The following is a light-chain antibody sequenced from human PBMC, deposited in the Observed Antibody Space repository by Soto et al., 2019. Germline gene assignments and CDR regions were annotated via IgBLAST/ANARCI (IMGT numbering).Light chain of an antibody. V-gene: IGKV3-15*01. Sequence: EIVMTQSPATLSVSPGERATLSCRASQSVSSNLVWYQQKPGQAPRLLIYGASTRATGIPARFSGSGSGTEFTLTISSLQSEDFAVYYCQQYNNWPRTFDQGTKLEIK. CDR1: QSVSSN. J-gene: IGKJ1*01. CDR3: QQYNNWPRT. CDR2: GAS.